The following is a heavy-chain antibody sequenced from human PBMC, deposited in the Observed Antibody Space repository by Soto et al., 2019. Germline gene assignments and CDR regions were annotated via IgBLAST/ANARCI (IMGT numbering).Heavy chain of an antibody. V-gene: IGHV3-30*18. J-gene: IGHJ6*02. CDR3: AKDLALYSSSWNWSDGMDV. Sequence: GGSLRLSCAASGFTFSSYGMHWVRQAPGKGLEWVAVISYDGSNKYYADSVKGRFTISRDNSKNTLYLQMNSLRAEDTAVYYCAKDLALYSSSWNWSDGMDVWGQGTTVTVSS. D-gene: IGHD6-13*01. CDR2: ISYDGSNK. CDR1: GFTFSSYG.